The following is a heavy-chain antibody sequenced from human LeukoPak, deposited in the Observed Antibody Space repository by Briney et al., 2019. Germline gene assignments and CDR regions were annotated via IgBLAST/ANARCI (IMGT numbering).Heavy chain of an antibody. CDR2: IWYDGSNK. D-gene: IGHD2-15*01. J-gene: IGHJ5*02. CDR3: KLGYCSGGSCYDH. Sequence: GGSLRLSCAASGFTFSSYGMHWVRQAPGKGLEWVAVIWYDGSNKYYADSVKGRFTISRDNSKNTLYLQMNSLRAEDTAVYYCKLGYCSGGSCYDHWGQGTLVTVSS. CDR1: GFTFSSYG. V-gene: IGHV3-33*01.